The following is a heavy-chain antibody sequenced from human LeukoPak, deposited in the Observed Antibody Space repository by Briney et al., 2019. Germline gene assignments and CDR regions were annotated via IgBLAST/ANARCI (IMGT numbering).Heavy chain of an antibody. D-gene: IGHD1-7*01. V-gene: IGHV3-9*01. J-gene: IGHJ5*02. Sequence: PGRSLRLSGAASGFTFDDYAMHWVRQAPGKGLEWVSGISWNSGSIGYADSVKGRFTISRDNAQNSLYLQMNGLRADDTATYYCARGATDTTRWFDPWGQGTLVTVSS. CDR3: ARGATDTTRWFDP. CDR1: GFTFDDYA. CDR2: ISWNSGSI.